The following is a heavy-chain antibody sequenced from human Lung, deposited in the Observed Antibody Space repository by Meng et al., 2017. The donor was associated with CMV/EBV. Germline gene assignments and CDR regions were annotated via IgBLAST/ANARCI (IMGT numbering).Heavy chain of an antibody. Sequence: QLQVDAHGAGVTKPGASGKSSCKASEYTFTGYYMHWLRQAPGQGLEWVGRIPPSSGGTTYAQKFQGRVTMTRDTSISTAYMELSSLRSDDAAIYYCVRANLGSADYWGQGTLVTVSS. CDR3: VRANLGSADY. CDR1: EYTFTGYY. D-gene: IGHD7-27*01. J-gene: IGHJ4*02. CDR2: IPPSSGGT. V-gene: IGHV1-2*06.